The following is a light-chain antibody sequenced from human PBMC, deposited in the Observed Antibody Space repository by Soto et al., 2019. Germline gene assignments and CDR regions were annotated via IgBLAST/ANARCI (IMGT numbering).Light chain of an antibody. J-gene: IGKJ1*01. CDR1: QSISTW. CDR3: QQYNDYSRT. CDR2: DAS. V-gene: IGKV1-5*01. Sequence: DFQMTQSPSALSASVGDRVIITCRASQSISTWLAWYQQKPGKAPKVLIYDASSLESGVPSRFSGSGSGTEFTLTISSLQPDDFATYYCQQYNDYSRTFGQGTKVALK.